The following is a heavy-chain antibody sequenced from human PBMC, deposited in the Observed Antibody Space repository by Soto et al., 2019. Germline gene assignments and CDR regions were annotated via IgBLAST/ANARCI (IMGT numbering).Heavy chain of an antibody. Sequence: SETLSLTCTVSGGSISSSSYYWGWIRQPPGKGLEWIGSIYYSGSTYYNPSLKSRVTISVDTSKNQFSLKLSSVTAADTAVYYCARLKWDSSGWLYFDYWGQGTLVTVSS. CDR3: ARLKWDSSGWLYFDY. V-gene: IGHV4-39*01. J-gene: IGHJ4*02. D-gene: IGHD6-19*01. CDR1: GGSISSSSYY. CDR2: IYYSGST.